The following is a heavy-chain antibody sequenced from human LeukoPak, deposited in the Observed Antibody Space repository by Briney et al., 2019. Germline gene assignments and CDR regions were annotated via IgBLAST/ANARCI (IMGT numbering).Heavy chain of an antibody. CDR3: ARGRGAVGATDSWFDP. D-gene: IGHD1-26*01. CDR2: ISAYNGNT. CDR1: GYTFTSYD. V-gene: IGHV1-18*01. J-gene: IGHJ5*02. Sequence: GASVKVSCKASGYTFTSYDINWVRQAPGQGLEWMGWISAYNGNTNYAQKLQGRVTMTTDTSTSTAYMELRSLRSDDTAVYYCARGRGAVGATDSWFDPWGQGTLVTVSS.